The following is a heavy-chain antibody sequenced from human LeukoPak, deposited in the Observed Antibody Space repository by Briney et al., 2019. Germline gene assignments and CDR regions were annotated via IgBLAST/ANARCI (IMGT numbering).Heavy chain of an antibody. CDR3: AGEVRGVNRFDY. D-gene: IGHD3-10*01. CDR1: GGSISSGSYY. J-gene: IGHJ4*02. Sequence: PSETLSLTCTVSGGSISSGSYYWSWIRQPAGKGLEWIGRIYTSGSTNYNPSLKSRVTISVDTSKNQFSLKLSSVTAADTAVYYCAGEVRGVNRFDYCGQGTLVTVSS. V-gene: IGHV4-61*02. CDR2: IYTSGST.